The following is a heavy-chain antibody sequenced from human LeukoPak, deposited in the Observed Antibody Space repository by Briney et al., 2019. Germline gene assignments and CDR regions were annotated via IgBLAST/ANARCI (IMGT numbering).Heavy chain of an antibody. CDR1: GFTFSSYG. J-gene: IGHJ4*02. D-gene: IGHD4-17*01. CDR2: IRYDGSNK. Sequence: GGSLRLSCAASGFTFSSYGMHWVRQAPGKGLEWVAFIRYDGSNKYYADSVKGRFTISRDNSKSTLYLQMNSLRAEDTAVYYCAKDPTVTGYYFDYWGQGTLVTVSS. V-gene: IGHV3-30*02. CDR3: AKDPTVTGYYFDY.